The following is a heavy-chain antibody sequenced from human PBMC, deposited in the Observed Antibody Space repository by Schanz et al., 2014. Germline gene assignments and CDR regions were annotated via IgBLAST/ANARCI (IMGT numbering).Heavy chain of an antibody. CDR1: GVTLTTHG. CDR3: ARDRGSAVGYQYYGMDV. J-gene: IGHJ6*02. D-gene: IGHD3-22*01. V-gene: IGHV3-30*19. CDR2: TSTDGTKT. Sequence: QVQLVESGGGVVQPGGSLRLSCVASGVTLTTHGVHWVRQAPGQGLEKVAVTSTDGTKTYYAASVRGRFTISRDNSKNTVYLQMNSLRAEDTALYYCARDRGSAVGYQYYGMDVWGQGTTVTVSS.